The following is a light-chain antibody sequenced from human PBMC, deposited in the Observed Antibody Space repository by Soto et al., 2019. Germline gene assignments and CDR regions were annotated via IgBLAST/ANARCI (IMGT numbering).Light chain of an antibody. CDR2: DVN. J-gene: IGLJ1*01. CDR3: SSYTTSNTRQIV. V-gene: IGLV2-14*03. Sequence: QSLLTQPASVSGSPGRSITISCTGTSSDVGGYNYVSWYQHHPGKAPKLMIYDVNFRPAGVSNRFSGSKSGNTASLTISGLQPEDEADYYCSSYTTSNTRQIVFGTGTKVTVL. CDR1: SSDVGGYNY.